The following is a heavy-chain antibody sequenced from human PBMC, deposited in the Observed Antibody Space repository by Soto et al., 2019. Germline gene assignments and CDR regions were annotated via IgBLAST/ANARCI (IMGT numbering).Heavy chain of an antibody. CDR1: GGTFSSYS. V-gene: IGHV1-69*06. D-gene: IGHD2-15*01. J-gene: IGHJ3*02. CDR2: IIPIFGTA. CDR3: ARSTDPILDAFDI. Sequence: SVKVSCKASGGTFSSYSISWVRQAAGQGLEWMGGIIPIFGTANYAQKFQGRVTITADKSTSTAYMELSSLRSEDTAVYYCARSTDPILDAFDIWGQGTMVTVSS.